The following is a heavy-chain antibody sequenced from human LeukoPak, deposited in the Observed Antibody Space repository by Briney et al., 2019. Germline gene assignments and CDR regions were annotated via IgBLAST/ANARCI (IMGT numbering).Heavy chain of an antibody. V-gene: IGHV3-74*01. Sequence: PGGSLRLSCAASGFIFSSCWMHWVRQAPGKGLVWVSRINGDGSSTSYADSVKGRFTISRDNAKNTLYLQMNSLRAEDTAVYYCARDRYGDYAVDYWGQGTLVTVSS. CDR3: ARDRYGDYAVDY. D-gene: IGHD4-17*01. CDR2: INGDGSST. J-gene: IGHJ4*02. CDR1: GFIFSSCW.